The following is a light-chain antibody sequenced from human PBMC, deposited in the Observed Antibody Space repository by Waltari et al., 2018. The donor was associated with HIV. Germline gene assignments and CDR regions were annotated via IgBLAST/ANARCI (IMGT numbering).Light chain of an antibody. V-gene: IGLV1-40*01. CDR3: QSYDNSLGVV. J-gene: IGLJ2*01. CDR2: GST. CDR1: SSNIGAPYD. Sequence: QSVLTQPPSVSGAPGQRVTISCTGGSSNIGAPYDVHWYQQFPGTAPTLLIYGSTNRPSGVPDRFSGSKSGTSASLAITGLQAEDEADYYCQSYDNSLGVVFGGGTKLTVL.